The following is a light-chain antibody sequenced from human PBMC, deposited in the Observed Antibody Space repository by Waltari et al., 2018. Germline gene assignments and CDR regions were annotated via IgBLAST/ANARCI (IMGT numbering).Light chain of an antibody. V-gene: IGKV3-15*01. Sequence: EIVLTQSPATLSLSPGERATLSCRASQSVSNNLAWYQHKPGQAPRLLFYGASTRATGIPARFSGSGSGTEFTLSIGSLQSEDFAVYYCQQYNNWPPRYTFGQGTKLEIK. CDR3: QQYNNWPPRYT. CDR1: QSVSNN. CDR2: GAS. J-gene: IGKJ2*01.